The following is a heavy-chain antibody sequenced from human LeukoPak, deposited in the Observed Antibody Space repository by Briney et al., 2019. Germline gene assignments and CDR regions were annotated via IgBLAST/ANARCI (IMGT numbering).Heavy chain of an antibody. CDR2: IYYSGRT. J-gene: IGHJ4*02. D-gene: IGHD1/OR15-1a*01. CDR1: GGSISSGGYY. V-gene: IGHV4-61*08. CDR3: ARSWGPLEHLDY. Sequence: PSQTLSLTCTVSGGSISSGGYYWSWIRQPPGKGLEWIGYIYYSGRTNYSASLKSRVTISEDTSKNQFSLKLRSVTAADTAVYYCARSWGPLEHLDYWGQGTLVTVSS.